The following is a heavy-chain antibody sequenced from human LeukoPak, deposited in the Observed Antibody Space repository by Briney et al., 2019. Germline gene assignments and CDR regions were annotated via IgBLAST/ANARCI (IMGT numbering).Heavy chain of an antibody. CDR3: AKPPPDSSSWLFDY. D-gene: IGHD6-13*01. CDR1: GFTFSTYA. Sequence: PGGSLRLSCAASGFTFSTYAMSWVRQAPGKGLEWVSTISGNGGSTYYVDSVKGRFTISRDNSKNTLYLQMNSLRVEDTAVYYCAKPPPDSSSWLFDYWGQGTLVTVSS. J-gene: IGHJ4*02. V-gene: IGHV3-23*01. CDR2: ISGNGGST.